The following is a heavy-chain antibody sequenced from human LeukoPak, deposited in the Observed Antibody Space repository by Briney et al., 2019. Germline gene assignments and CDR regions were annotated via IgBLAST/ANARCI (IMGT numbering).Heavy chain of an antibody. V-gene: IGHV4-34*01. D-gene: IGHD3-10*01. Sequence: SETLSLTCAVYGGSFSGYYWSWIRQPPGKGLAWIGEINHSGSTNYNPSLKSRVTISVDTSKNQFSLKLSSVTAADTAVYYCARAPRTYYYGSGEPNWGQGTLVTVSS. J-gene: IGHJ4*02. CDR1: GGSFSGYY. CDR3: ARAPRTYYYGSGEPN. CDR2: INHSGST.